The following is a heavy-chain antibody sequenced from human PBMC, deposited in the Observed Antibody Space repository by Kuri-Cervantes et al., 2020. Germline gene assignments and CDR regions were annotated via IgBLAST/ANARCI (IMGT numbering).Heavy chain of an antibody. CDR1: RLTFSSYA. Sequence: GGSLRLSCAASRLTFSSYAMSWVRQAPGKGLEWVSGISDGGGSTYYADSVKGRFTISRHNSKNTLYLQMNDLRAEDTAVYYCARVGCSGGSCYMGYYYMDVWGKGTTVTVSS. CDR2: ISDGGGST. D-gene: IGHD2-15*01. CDR3: ARVGCSGGSCYMGYYYMDV. J-gene: IGHJ6*03. V-gene: IGHV3-23*01.